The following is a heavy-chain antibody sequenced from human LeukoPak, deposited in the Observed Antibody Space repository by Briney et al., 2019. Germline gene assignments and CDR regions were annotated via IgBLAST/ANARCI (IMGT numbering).Heavy chain of an antibody. D-gene: IGHD3-22*01. CDR3: ARRTYDSSGKRGLDY. V-gene: IGHV3-20*04. Sequence: GGSLRLSCAASGFTFDDYGMSWVRQAPGKGLEWVSGINWNGGSTGYADSVKGRFTISRDNAKNSLYLQMNSLRAEDTALYYCARRTYDSSGKRGLDYWGQGTLVTVSS. CDR2: INWNGGST. CDR1: GFTFDDYG. J-gene: IGHJ4*02.